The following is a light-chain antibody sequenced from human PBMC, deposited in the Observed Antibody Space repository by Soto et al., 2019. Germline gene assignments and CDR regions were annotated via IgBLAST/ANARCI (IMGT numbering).Light chain of an antibody. CDR1: QVIPAY. CDR3: QQYESLPYT. J-gene: IGKJ2*01. CDR2: DTS. Sequence: DLQLTQSPSSLSASVGDRVTITCRASQVIPAYLNWYQQKPGKAPKLVIYDTSNLEIGVPSRFGGGGSGTDFTFTITGLQPEDFATYYCQQYESLPYTFGQGTKL. V-gene: IGKV1-33*01.